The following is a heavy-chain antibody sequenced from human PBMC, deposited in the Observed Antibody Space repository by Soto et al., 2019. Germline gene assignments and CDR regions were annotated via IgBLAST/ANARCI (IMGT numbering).Heavy chain of an antibody. Sequence: QVQMRQSGPGLVKPSQTLSLKCIVSGVSIGSRDYYWSWILLHPEKCLGGIGSIYYNGSTDYNPCLLGRPTSSLDASMKEFSLSPSSVTAADTAVYYCASDKGGAALKASGMDVWGKGTTVTVS. D-gene: IGHD2-8*01. V-gene: IGHV4-31*02. CDR1: GVSIGSRDYY. J-gene: IGHJ6*04. CDR3: ASDKGGAALKASGMDV. CDR2: IYYNGST.